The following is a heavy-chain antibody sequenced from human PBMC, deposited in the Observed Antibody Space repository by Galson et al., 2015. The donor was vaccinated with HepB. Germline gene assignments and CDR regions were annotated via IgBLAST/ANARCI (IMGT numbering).Heavy chain of an antibody. CDR3: AKRISSWYFDS. V-gene: IGHV3-23*01. J-gene: IGHJ4*02. CDR1: GFTFSTYA. Sequence: SLRLSCAASGFTFSTYAMTWVRQAPGKGLEWVSSISESGGSPYYADSVKGRFTISRDNSKNTLFLQMNSLRAEDTAVYYCAKRISSWYFDSWGQGTLVTVSS. CDR2: ISESGGSP. D-gene: IGHD6-13*01.